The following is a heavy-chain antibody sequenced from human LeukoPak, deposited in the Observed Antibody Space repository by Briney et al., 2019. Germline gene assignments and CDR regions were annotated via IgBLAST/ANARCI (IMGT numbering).Heavy chain of an antibody. V-gene: IGHV4-4*02. D-gene: IGHD5-18*01. Sequence: KPSGTLSLTCAVSGGSISSSNWRSWVRQPPGKGLEWIGEIYHSGSTNYNPSLKSRVTISVDKSKNQFSLKLSSVTAADTAVYYCAIPGGYSYGAIDYWGQGTLVTVSS. J-gene: IGHJ4*02. CDR3: AIPGGYSYGAIDY. CDR2: IYHSGST. CDR1: GGSISSSNW.